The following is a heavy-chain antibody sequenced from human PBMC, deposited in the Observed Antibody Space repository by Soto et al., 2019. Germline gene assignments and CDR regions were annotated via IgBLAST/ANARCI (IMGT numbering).Heavy chain of an antibody. J-gene: IGHJ3*02. D-gene: IGHD5-12*01. CDR1: GFTFSSYG. CDR3: ARDFVGDGYNSDAFDI. V-gene: IGHV3-33*01. CDR2: IWYDGSNK. Sequence: SLRLSCAASGFTFSSYGMHWVRQAPGKGLEWVAVIWYDGSNKYYADSVKGRFTISGDNSKNTLYLQMNSLRAEDTAVYYCARDFVGDGYNSDAFDIWGQGTMVTVSS.